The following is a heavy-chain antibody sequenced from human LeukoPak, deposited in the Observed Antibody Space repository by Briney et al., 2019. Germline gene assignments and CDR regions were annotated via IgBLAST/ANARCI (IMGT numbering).Heavy chain of an antibody. Sequence: GGSLRLSCAASGFTFSSYSMNWVRQAPGKGLEWVSVIYSGGLTYYADSVKGRFTISRDNSKNTLYLQMNSLRAEDTAVYYCARETYYYDSSGYGAFDIWGQGTMVTVSS. J-gene: IGHJ3*02. V-gene: IGHV3-53*01. CDR3: ARETYYYDSSGYGAFDI. CDR2: IYSGGLT. CDR1: GFTFSSYS. D-gene: IGHD3-22*01.